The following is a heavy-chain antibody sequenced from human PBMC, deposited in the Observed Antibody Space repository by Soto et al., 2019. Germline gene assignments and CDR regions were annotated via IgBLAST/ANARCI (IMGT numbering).Heavy chain of an antibody. CDR2: IYNSVNT. J-gene: IGHJ6*03. CDR1: GGSITHYY. CDR3: ARDFKGVFTDMRDPGGMDV. Sequence: QVQLQESGPGLVKPSETLSLTCAVSGGSITHYYWAWIRQPPGQGLAWIGYIYNSVNTKYTPSLVGRGNIWRETSKSQVSLNVSSVTAADTAGYCCARDFKGVFTDMRDPGGMDVWGRGTTVT. D-gene: IGHD3-10*01. V-gene: IGHV4-59*01.